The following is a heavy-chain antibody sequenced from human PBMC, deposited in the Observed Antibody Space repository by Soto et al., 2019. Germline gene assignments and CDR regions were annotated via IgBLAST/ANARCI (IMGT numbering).Heavy chain of an antibody. J-gene: IGHJ6*02. Sequence: QVQVVESGGGVVQPGRSLRLSCAASGFTFSSFGMHWVRQAPGKGLEWVSLIWYDGSKKSYGDSVKGRFTISRDNSRNTVYLQMNSLRADDTAGYYGARDASYYSLWSGYYPSRNGMDVWGQGTTVTVSS. CDR3: ARDASYYSLWSGYYPSRNGMDV. CDR1: GFTFSSFG. D-gene: IGHD3-3*01. CDR2: IWYDGSKK. V-gene: IGHV3-33*01.